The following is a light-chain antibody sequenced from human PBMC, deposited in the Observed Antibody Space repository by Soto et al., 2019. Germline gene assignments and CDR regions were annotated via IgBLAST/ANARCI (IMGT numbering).Light chain of an antibody. J-gene: IGKJ4*01. CDR1: QTISSW. V-gene: IGKV1-5*03. CDR3: QHHCSASGT. CDR2: KAS. Sequence: RASQTISSWLAWYQQKPGKAPKLLIYKASTLKSGVPSRFSGSGSRTEFALAMSSRQSDDFATQYCQHHCSASGTFGEGSMVDVK.